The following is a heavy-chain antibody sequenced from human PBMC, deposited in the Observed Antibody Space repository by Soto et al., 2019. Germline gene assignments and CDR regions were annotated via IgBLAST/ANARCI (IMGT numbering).Heavy chain of an antibody. CDR3: GGYSGDGIRF. CDR2: ISSNGGTT. D-gene: IGHD1-26*01. J-gene: IGHJ4*02. Sequence: EVQLVESGGGLVQPGWSLRLSCAASGFTFSSYSMHWVRQAPGKGLEYVSAISSNGGTTSYANSVKGIFTISRANSKNMLYLQMGSLRGEDMAVYYCGGYSGDGIRFWVPATLVTVAS. CDR1: GFTFSSYS. V-gene: IGHV3-64*01.